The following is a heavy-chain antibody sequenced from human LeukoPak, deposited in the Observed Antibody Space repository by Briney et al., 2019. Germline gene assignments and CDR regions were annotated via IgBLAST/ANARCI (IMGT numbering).Heavy chain of an antibody. V-gene: IGHV3-21*06. CDR1: GFSFTTYS. CDR3: ARSGMDV. J-gene: IGHJ6*02. Sequence: PGGSLRLSCATSGFSFTTYSMNWVRQAPGKGLEWVSSISVSATYINYADSVKGRFTISRDNAKNSLYLQMKSLRAEDTAVYYCARSGMDVWGQGTTVTVSS. CDR2: ISVSATYI.